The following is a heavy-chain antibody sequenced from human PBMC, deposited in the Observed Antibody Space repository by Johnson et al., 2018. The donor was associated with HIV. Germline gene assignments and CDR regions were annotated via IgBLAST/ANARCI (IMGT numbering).Heavy chain of an antibody. CDR3: TTEGDAFDI. J-gene: IGHJ3*02. CDR1: GFTVSSNY. V-gene: IGHV3-15*01. Sequence: VQLVESGGGLIQPGGSLRLSCAASGFTVSSNYMSWVRQAPGKGLEWIGRIKSKTDGGTTDYAAPVKGRFTMSRDDSKNMLSLQMNSLKIEDTAVYYCTTEGDAFDIWGPGTMVTVSS. CDR2: IKSKTDGGTT.